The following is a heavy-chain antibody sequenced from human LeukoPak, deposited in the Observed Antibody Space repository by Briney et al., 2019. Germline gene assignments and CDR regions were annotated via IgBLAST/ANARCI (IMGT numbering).Heavy chain of an antibody. V-gene: IGHV1-69*13. D-gene: IGHD3-10*01. CDR2: IIPIFGTA. CDR1: GGTFSSYA. Sequence: SVKVSCKASGGTFSSYAISWVQQAPGQGLEWMGGIIPIFGTANYAQKFQGRVTITADESTSTAYMELSSLRSEDTAVYYCAREQVGYYGSGSYYRAYYFDYWGQGTLVTVSS. J-gene: IGHJ4*02. CDR3: AREQVGYYGSGSYYRAYYFDY.